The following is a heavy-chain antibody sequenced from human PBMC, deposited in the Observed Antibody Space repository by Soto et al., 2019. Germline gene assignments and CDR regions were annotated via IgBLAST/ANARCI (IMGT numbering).Heavy chain of an antibody. Sequence: GESLKSSCKGSGYSYSTYWIAWVRQMPGKGLEWMGVIYPGDSDTRYSPSFQGQVTISADKSISTAYLQWSSLKASDTAMYYCGRNGPEHGGNSGGMDVWAQGTTVTLSS. D-gene: IGHD4-4*01. CDR1: GYSYSTYW. CDR2: IYPGDSDT. CDR3: GRNGPEHGGNSGGMDV. J-gene: IGHJ6*01. V-gene: IGHV5-51*01.